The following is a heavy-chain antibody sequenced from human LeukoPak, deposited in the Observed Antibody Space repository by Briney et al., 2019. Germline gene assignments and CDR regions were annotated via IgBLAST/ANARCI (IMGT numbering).Heavy chain of an antibody. Sequence: GGSLRLSCAASGFTFSSYAMHWVRQAPGKGLEWVAVISYDGSNKYYADSVKGRFTISRDNSKNTLYLQMNSLRAEDTAVYYCARDPDYGDYVVVIAYYFDYWGQGTLVTVPS. D-gene: IGHD4-17*01. J-gene: IGHJ4*02. V-gene: IGHV3-30-3*01. CDR3: ARDPDYGDYVVVIAYYFDY. CDR1: GFTFSSYA. CDR2: ISYDGSNK.